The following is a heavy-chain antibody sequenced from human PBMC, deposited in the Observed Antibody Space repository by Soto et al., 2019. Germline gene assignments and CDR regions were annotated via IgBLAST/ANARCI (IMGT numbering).Heavy chain of an antibody. CDR3: ARQVPAAHDSFDI. Sequence: GESLKISWKCSGYSFTSYWIGWVRQMPGKGLEWMGIIYPGDSDTRYSPSFQGQVTISADKSISTAYLQWSSLKASDTAMYYCARQVPAAHDSFDIWGQGTMVTVSS. CDR1: GYSFTSYW. J-gene: IGHJ3*02. V-gene: IGHV5-51*01. CDR2: IYPGDSDT. D-gene: IGHD2-2*01.